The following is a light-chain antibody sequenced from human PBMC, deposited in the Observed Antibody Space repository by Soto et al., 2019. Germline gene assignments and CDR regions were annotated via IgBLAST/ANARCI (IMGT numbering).Light chain of an antibody. Sequence: EIVMTQSPVTLSVSPGERATLSCRASQSVGSNLVWYQQKPGQAPRLLIYGASTRATGIPARFSGSGSGTEFTLNISSLQSEDFAVYYCQQYNNWPPSRTFGQGTKVEIK. CDR3: QQYNNWPPSRT. CDR2: GAS. V-gene: IGKV3-15*01. CDR1: QSVGSN. J-gene: IGKJ1*01.